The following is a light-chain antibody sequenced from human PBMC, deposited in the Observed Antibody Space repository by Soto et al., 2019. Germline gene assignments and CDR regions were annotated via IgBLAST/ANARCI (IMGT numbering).Light chain of an antibody. CDR2: STN. Sequence: QTVVTQAPSFSVSPGRTVTLTCGLSSGSVSISYYPSWYQQTPGQAPRTLIYSTNTRSSGVPDRFSGSILGNKAALTITWAQADDESDYYCVLYMGSGIWVFGGGTKLTVL. J-gene: IGLJ3*02. CDR1: SGSVSISYY. V-gene: IGLV8-61*01. CDR3: VLYMGSGIWV.